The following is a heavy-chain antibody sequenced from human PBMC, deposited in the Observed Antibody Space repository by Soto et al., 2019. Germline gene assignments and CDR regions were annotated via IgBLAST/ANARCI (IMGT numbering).Heavy chain of an antibody. CDR2: IIPIFGTA. Sequence: SVKVSCKASGGTFSSYAISWVRQAPGQGLEWMGGIIPIFGTANYAQKFQGRVTITADESKNTLYLQMNSLRAEDTAVYYCAKVLVLMVYAPFDYWGQGTLVTVSS. J-gene: IGHJ4*02. D-gene: IGHD2-8*01. V-gene: IGHV1-69*13. CDR1: GGTFSSYA. CDR3: AKVLVLMVYAPFDY.